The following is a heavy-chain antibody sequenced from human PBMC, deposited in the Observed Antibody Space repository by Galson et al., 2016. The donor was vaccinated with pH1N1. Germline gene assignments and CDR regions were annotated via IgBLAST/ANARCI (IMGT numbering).Heavy chain of an antibody. CDR3: VREAILLGEGWYHGMDT. D-gene: IGHD2-8*01. CDR2: LYICGST. V-gene: IGHV4-4*07. J-gene: IGHJ6*02. CDR1: GGSISSYY. Sequence: SETLSLTCSVSGGSISSYYWSWIRQPAGRGLEWIGRLYICGSTKYNPSRKSRVTMSGDTFKKQFSLKLTSVTAADPAVYYCVREAILLGEGWYHGMDTWGQGTTVTVSS.